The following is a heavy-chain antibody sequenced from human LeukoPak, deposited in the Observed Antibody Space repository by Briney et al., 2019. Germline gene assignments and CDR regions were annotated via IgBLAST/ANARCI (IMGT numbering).Heavy chain of an antibody. Sequence: SETLSLTCAVYGGSFSGYYWSWIRQPPGKGLEWIGEINHSGSTNYNPSLKSRVTISVDTSKNQFSLKLSSVTAADTAVYYCARWGRYSSSWPVKGVYYYYYMDVWGKGTTVTVSS. D-gene: IGHD6-13*01. J-gene: IGHJ6*03. CDR3: ARWGRYSSSWPVKGVYYYYYMDV. V-gene: IGHV4-34*01. CDR2: INHSGST. CDR1: GGSFSGYY.